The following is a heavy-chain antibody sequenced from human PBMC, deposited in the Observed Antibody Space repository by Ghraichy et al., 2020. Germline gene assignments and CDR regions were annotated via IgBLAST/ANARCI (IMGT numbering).Heavy chain of an antibody. CDR1: GYNFPSYW. V-gene: IGHV5-51*01. Sequence: GESLNISCKGSGYNFPSYWIGWVRQMPGRGLEWMGLIYPGDSDTRYSPSFHGKVTISADKSIKTAYLQWSSLKASDTAMYSCARRGTAVTLDNWFDPWGQGTLVTVSS. CDR2: IYPGDSDT. CDR3: ARRGTAVTLDNWFDP. J-gene: IGHJ5*02. D-gene: IGHD6-13*01.